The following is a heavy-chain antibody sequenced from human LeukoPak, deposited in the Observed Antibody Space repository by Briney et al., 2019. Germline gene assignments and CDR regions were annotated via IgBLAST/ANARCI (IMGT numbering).Heavy chain of an antibody. Sequence: QTGGSLRLSCEASGFTFSDYGMHWVRLPPGKGLEWVAFVRYDGNDIHHSESVKGRFTISRDNSKNTLYLQMNSLRAEDTAVYYCAKIHTYYYDSGGYPRAFDVWGQGTMVTVSS. J-gene: IGHJ3*01. D-gene: IGHD3-22*01. V-gene: IGHV3-30*02. CDR1: GFTFSDYG. CDR2: VRYDGNDI. CDR3: AKIHTYYYDSGGYPRAFDV.